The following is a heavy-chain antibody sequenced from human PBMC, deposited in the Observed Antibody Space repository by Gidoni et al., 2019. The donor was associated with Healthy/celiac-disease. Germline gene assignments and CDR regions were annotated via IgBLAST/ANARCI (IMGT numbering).Heavy chain of an antibody. J-gene: IGHJ4*02. CDR2: ISGSGGST. CDR1: GFTFSSYA. D-gene: IGHD2-8*01. V-gene: IGHV3-23*01. Sequence: VQLLESGGGLVQPGGSLRLSCAASGFTFSSYAMSWVRQAPGKGLGWVSAISGSGGSTYYADSVKGRFTISRDNSKNTLYLQMNSLRAEDTAVYYCAKAHVLMGEFDYWGQGTLVTVSS. CDR3: AKAHVLMGEFDY.